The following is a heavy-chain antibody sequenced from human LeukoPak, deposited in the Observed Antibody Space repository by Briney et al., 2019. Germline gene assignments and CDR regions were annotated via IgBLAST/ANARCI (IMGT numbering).Heavy chain of an antibody. V-gene: IGHV3-48*02. CDR1: GFTFSTYS. CDR2: VSSTSSTI. CDR3: ARDRKWLQPNFDY. Sequence: GGSLRLSCAASGFTFSTYSMDWVRQAPGKGLELVSYVSSTSSTIYYADSVKGRFTISRDNAKNSLYLQMNSLRDEDTAVYYCARDRKWLQPNFDYWGQGALVTVSS. D-gene: IGHD5-24*01. J-gene: IGHJ4*02.